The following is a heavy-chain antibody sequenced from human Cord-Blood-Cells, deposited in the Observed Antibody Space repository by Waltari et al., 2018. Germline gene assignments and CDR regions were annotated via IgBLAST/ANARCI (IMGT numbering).Heavy chain of an antibody. J-gene: IGHJ4*02. CDR3: ARIGTIFGVVTPDY. CDR2: INHSGST. V-gene: IGHV4-34*01. D-gene: IGHD3-3*01. Sequence: QVQLQQWGAGLLKPSETLSLTCAVYGGSFSGYYWSWIRQPPGKGLEWIGEINHSGSTNYNPSLKSRVTISVDTSKNQFSLKLSSVTAADTAVYYCARIGTIFGVVTPDYWGQGTLVTVSS. CDR1: GGSFSGYY.